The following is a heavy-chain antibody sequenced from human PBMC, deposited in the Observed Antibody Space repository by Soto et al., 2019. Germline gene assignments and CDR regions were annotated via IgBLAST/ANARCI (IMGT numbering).Heavy chain of an antibody. J-gene: IGHJ6*02. D-gene: IGHD2-2*01. CDR2: IYYSGST. CDR1: GGSISSYY. Sequence: SETLSLTCTVSGGSISSYYWSWIRQPPGKGLEWIGYIYYSGSTNYNPSLKSRVTISVDTSKNQFSLKLSSVTAADTAVYYCARNQQLLEGKYYYGRDVWGQGTTVTVSS. CDR3: ARNQQLLEGKYYYGRDV. V-gene: IGHV4-59*01.